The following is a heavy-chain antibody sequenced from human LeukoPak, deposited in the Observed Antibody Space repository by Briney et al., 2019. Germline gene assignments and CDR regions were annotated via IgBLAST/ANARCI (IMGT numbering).Heavy chain of an antibody. Sequence: TSETLSLTWTVSGGSISSYYWSWIRQPPGKGLEWIGYIYYSGSTNYNPSLKSRVTISVDTSKNQFSLKLSSVTAADTAVYYCARHIRDIVVVVAANAFDIWGEGTMVTVSS. CDR3: ARHIRDIVVVVAANAFDI. V-gene: IGHV4-59*08. J-gene: IGHJ3*02. D-gene: IGHD2-15*01. CDR2: IYYSGST. CDR1: GGSISSYY.